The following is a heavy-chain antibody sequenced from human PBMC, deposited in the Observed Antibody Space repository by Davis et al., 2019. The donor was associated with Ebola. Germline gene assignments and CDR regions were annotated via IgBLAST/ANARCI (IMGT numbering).Heavy chain of an antibody. Sequence: GGSLRLSCAASGFSSRVYWTSWVRQAPGKGLEWVATVNQDGSQTYYVPSVKGRFTMYRDNAKNSLYLQMNNLRVDDTAVYYCASNAWAGFDPWGQGTLVTV. J-gene: IGHJ5*02. D-gene: IGHD1-26*01. CDR3: ASNAWAGFDP. V-gene: IGHV3-7*03. CDR1: GFSSRVYW. CDR2: VNQDGSQT.